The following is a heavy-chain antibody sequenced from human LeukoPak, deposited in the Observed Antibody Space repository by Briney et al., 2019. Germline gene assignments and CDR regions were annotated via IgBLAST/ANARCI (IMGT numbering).Heavy chain of an antibody. D-gene: IGHD6-13*01. CDR3: ASAGSSWYWYYYGMDV. J-gene: IGHJ6*02. CDR2: IKQDGSEK. CDR1: GFIFSSYS. Sequence: GGSLRLSCAASGFIFSSYSMSWVRQAPGKGLEWVANIKQDGSEKYYVDSVKGRFTISRDNAKNSLYLQMNSLRAEDTAVYYCASAGSSWYWYYYGMDVWGQGTTVTVSS. V-gene: IGHV3-7*01.